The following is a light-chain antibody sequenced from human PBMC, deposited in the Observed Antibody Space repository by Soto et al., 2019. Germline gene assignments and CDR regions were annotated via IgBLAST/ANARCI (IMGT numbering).Light chain of an antibody. V-gene: IGKV1-27*01. CDR1: QGIRNF. Sequence: DIQMTQSPTSLSASAGDRVTITCRARQGIRNFVAWYQQKPGKAPKLLIYAASTLQSGVPSRFSGSGSGTDFTLTINSLQPEDVATYSCQKYSSVPVFGPGTKVEIK. CDR3: QKYSSVPV. CDR2: AAS. J-gene: IGKJ3*01.